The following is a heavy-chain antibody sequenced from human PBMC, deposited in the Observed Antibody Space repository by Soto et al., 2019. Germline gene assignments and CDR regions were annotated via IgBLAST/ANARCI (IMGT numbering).Heavy chain of an antibody. J-gene: IGHJ4*02. CDR2: LYNTGST. D-gene: IGHD7-27*01. CDR3: AKNWNWGSLVH. Sequence: SETLSLTCTVSGASISRYYWSWIRQSPGKGLEWIGYLYNTGSTIYNPSLKSRVTISVDTSKNQFSLKLSSVTAADAAVYYCAKNWNWGSLVHWGQGTLVTVSS. V-gene: IGHV4-59*08. CDR1: GASISRYY.